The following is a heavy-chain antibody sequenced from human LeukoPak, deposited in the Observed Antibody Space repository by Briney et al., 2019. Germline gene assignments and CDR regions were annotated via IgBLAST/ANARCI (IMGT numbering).Heavy chain of an antibody. CDR2: INPNSGGT. D-gene: IGHD6-13*01. J-gene: IGHJ3*02. Sequence: ASVKVSCKASGYTFTNYYMSWVRQAPGQGLEWMGWINPNSGGTNYAQKFQGRVTMTRDTSISTAYMELSRLRSDDTAVYYCARDNGYSSSWYHAFDIWGQGTMVTVSS. CDR3: ARDNGYSSSWYHAFDI. V-gene: IGHV1-2*02. CDR1: GYTFTNYY.